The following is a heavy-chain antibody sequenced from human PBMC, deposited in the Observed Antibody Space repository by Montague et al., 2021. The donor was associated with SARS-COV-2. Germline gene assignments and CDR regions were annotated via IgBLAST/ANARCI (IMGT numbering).Heavy chain of an antibody. Sequence: SETLSLTCTVSGGSISYFYWSWIRQPAVKGLEWIGRVSASGSTNXNPSLNSRVPMSVDTSKKHFSLRLRPVTAADTAVYYCARDVVAAPGAFDYWGQGTLVTVSS. J-gene: IGHJ4*02. V-gene: IGHV4-4*07. CDR2: VSASGST. CDR3: ARDVVAAPGAFDY. D-gene: IGHD6-13*01. CDR1: GGSISYFY.